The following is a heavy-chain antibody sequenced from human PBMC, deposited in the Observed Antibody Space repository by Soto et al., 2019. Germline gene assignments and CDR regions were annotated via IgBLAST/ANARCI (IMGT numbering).Heavy chain of an antibody. CDR3: ARTSLDLGYCSGGSCYPGRTWYFDL. Sequence: QLQLQESGPGLVKPSETLSLTCTVSGGSISSSSYYWGWIRQPPGKGLEWIGRIYYSGSTYYNPSLKSRVTISVDTSKNQFSLKLSSVTAADTAVYYCARTSLDLGYCSGGSCYPGRTWYFDLWGRGTLVTVSS. J-gene: IGHJ2*01. CDR2: IYYSGST. D-gene: IGHD2-15*01. V-gene: IGHV4-39*01. CDR1: GGSISSSSYY.